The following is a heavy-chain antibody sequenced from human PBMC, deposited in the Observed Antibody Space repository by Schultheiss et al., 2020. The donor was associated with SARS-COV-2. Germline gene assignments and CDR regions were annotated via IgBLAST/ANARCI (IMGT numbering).Heavy chain of an antibody. V-gene: IGHV3-23*01. Sequence: GGSLRLSCAASGLSVSNNYMTWVRQAPGKGLEWVSSISGSGDRTNYADSVKGRFTISRDNSKNTVYLQMDSLGAEDTATYFCARSPPLVTAYFDAWGQGTLVTVSS. CDR3: ARSPPLVTAYFDA. CDR2: ISGSGDRT. CDR1: GLSVSNNY. D-gene: IGHD2-21*01. J-gene: IGHJ4*02.